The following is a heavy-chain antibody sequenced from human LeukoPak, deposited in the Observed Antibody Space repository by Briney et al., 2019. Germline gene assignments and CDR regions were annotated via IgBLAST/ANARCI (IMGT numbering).Heavy chain of an antibody. CDR2: IKQDGGEK. CDR3: ARDGTAAGLYFDL. J-gene: IGHJ4*01. V-gene: IGHV3-7*01. D-gene: IGHD6-13*01. CDR1: GFTFSSYW. Sequence: GGSLGLSCAVSGFTFSSYWMNWVRQAPGKGLEWVASIKQDGGEKSYVDSVKGRFTISRDNAKNSLYLQMSSLRAEDTAVYYCARDGTAAGLYFDLWGQGTLVTVSS.